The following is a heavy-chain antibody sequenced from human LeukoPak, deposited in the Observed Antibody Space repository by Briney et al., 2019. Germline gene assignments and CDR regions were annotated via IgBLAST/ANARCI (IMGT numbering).Heavy chain of an antibody. J-gene: IGHJ4*02. CDR3: ARVGGGLRDYFDY. CDR1: GFTFSSYG. V-gene: IGHV3-23*01. Sequence: GGSLRLSCAASGFTFSSYGMSWVRQAPGKGLEWVSAISGSGGSTYYADSVKGRFTISRDNAKNSLYLQMNSLRAEDTAVYYCARVGGGLRDYFDYWGQGTLVTVSS. D-gene: IGHD2-15*01. CDR2: ISGSGGST.